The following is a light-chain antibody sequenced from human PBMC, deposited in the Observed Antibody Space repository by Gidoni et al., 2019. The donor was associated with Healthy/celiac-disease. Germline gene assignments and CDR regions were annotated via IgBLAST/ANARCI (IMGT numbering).Light chain of an antibody. CDR3: MQGTHWPLYT. V-gene: IGKV2-30*02. CDR1: QSLVHSDGNTY. J-gene: IGKJ2*01. CDR2: KVS. Sequence: DVVMTQSPLSLPVTLGQPASIACRSSQSLVHSDGNTYLNWFQQRPGQSPRRLIYKVSTRDSGVPDRFSGSGSGTDFTLRISRVEAEDVGVYYCMQGTHWPLYTFGQGTKLEIK.